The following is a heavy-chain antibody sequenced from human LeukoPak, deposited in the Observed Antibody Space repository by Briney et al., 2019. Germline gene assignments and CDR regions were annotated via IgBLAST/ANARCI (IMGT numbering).Heavy chain of an antibody. J-gene: IGHJ4*02. CDR1: GGSLSGYN. CDR2: INHRGRT. D-gene: IGHD3-22*01. Sequence: PSETLSLTCEVSGGSLSGYNGSQIRQAPGKGLERIGKINHRGRTNYNPSLKSRVTLSLDKSENRFSLNLTSVTAADSAVYFCARAYYYDSTGYFEYDYWGQGTLVTVSS. V-gene: IGHV4-34*01. CDR3: ARAYYYDSTGYFEYDY.